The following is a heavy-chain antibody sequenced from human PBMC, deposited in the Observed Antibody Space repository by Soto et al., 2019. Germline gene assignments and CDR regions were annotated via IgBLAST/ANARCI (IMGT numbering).Heavy chain of an antibody. J-gene: IGHJ3*02. CDR3: ARHANGDYVDAFDI. V-gene: IGHV4-39*01. CDR1: GGSISSSDYY. Sequence: SETLSLTCTVSGGSISSSDYYWGWIRQPPGKGLECIGSIYYSGSTYYNPSLKSRVTISVDTSKNQFSLKLSSVTAADTAVYYCARHANGDYVDAFDIWGQGTMVTVSS. D-gene: IGHD4-17*01. CDR2: IYYSGST.